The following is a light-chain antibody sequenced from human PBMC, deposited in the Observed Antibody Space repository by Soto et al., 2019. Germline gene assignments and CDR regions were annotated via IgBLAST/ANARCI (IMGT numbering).Light chain of an antibody. J-gene: IGKJ4*01. CDR1: QSIDTY. CDR3: QQCSSWPRA. CDR2: DTS. Sequence: EIVLTQSPATLSLSLGERATLSCRASQSIDTYLVWYQHKPGQPPRLLIYDTSKRATGIPDRFSGSGSGTDFTLTISSLAPEDFALYYCQQCSSWPRAFGGGTKVEIK. V-gene: IGKV3-11*01.